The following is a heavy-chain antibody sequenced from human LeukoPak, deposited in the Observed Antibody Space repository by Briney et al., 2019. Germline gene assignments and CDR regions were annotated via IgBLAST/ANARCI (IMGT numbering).Heavy chain of an antibody. D-gene: IGHD2-8*02. CDR3: TKAPLMSCTGAFCYPFDS. CDR1: GFTVSSNY. Sequence: GGSLRLSCAASGFTVSSNYMSWVRQTPGKGLEWVSATVGSRPDTYHADSVKGRFTVSRDNSRNTLYLQMNNLRIEDSAVYYCTKAPLMSCTGAFCYPFDSWGQGVLVTVSS. J-gene: IGHJ4*02. CDR2: TVGSRPDT. V-gene: IGHV3-23*01.